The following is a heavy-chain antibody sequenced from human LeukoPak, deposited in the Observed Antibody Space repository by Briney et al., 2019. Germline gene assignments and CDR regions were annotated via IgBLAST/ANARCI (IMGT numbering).Heavy chain of an antibody. V-gene: IGHV3-30*02. CDR2: IRYDGSNK. Sequence: GGCLRLSCAASGFTFSSYGMHWVRQAPGKGLEWVAFIRYDGSNKYYADSVKGRFTISRDNSKNTLYLQMNSLRAEDTAVYYCAKDLPMYYDFWSGLFDYWGQGTLVTVSS. CDR3: AKDLPMYYDFWSGLFDY. CDR1: GFTFSSYG. J-gene: IGHJ4*02. D-gene: IGHD3-3*01.